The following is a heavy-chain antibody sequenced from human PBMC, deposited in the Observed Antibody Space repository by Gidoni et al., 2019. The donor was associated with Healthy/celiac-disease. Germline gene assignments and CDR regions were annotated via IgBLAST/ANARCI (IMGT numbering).Heavy chain of an antibody. D-gene: IGHD2-2*01. CDR3: ARDSYCSSTSCYLLD. J-gene: IGHJ4*02. CDR2: ISYDGSNK. Sequence: QVQLVESGGGVVQPGSSLRLSCAASGFTFSSYAMHWVRQAPGKGLEWVAVISYDGSNKYYADSVKGRFTISRDNSKNTLYLQMNSLRAEDTAVYYCARDSYCSSTSCYLLDWGQGTLVTVSS. CDR1: GFTFSSYA. V-gene: IGHV3-30-3*01.